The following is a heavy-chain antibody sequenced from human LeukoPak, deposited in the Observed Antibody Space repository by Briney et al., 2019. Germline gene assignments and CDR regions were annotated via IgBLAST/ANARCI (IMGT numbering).Heavy chain of an antibody. D-gene: IGHD3-22*01. CDR3: ARSFDSRGYYYYGMDV. V-gene: IGHV4-59*01. Sequence: SETLSLTCSVSGGSISSYYWSWIRQPPGKGLEWIGYIYYSGSTSYNSSLKSRATISLDTPKNQFSLRLSSVTAADTAVYYCARSFDSRGYYYYGMDVWGQGTTVTV. J-gene: IGHJ6*02. CDR1: GGSISSYY. CDR2: IYYSGST.